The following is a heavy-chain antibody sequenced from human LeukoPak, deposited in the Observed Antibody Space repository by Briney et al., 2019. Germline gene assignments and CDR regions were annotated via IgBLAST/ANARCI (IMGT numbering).Heavy chain of an antibody. D-gene: IGHD2-15*01. V-gene: IGHV4-39*07. Sequence: SETLSLTCTVSGGSISSSSYYWGWIRQPPGKGLEWIGSIYYSGSTYYNPSLESRVTISVDTSKGQFSLNLSSVTAADTAVYYCARGGGRTNYYFDYWGQGALVTVSS. J-gene: IGHJ4*02. CDR1: GGSISSSSYY. CDR3: ARGGGRTNYYFDY. CDR2: IYYSGST.